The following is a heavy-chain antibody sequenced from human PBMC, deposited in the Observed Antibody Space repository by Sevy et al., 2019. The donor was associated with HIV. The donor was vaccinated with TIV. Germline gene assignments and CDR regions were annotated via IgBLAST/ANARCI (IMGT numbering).Heavy chain of an antibody. CDR3: AKAWGLELRATDAFDI. J-gene: IGHJ3*02. CDR2: ISYDGSNK. CDR1: GFTFSSYG. V-gene: IGHV3-30*18. D-gene: IGHD1-7*01. Sequence: GGSLRLSCAASGFTFSSYGMHWVRQAPGKGLEWVAVISYDGSNKYYADSVKGRFTISRDNSKNTLFLQMNSLRAEDTAVYYCAKAWGLELRATDAFDIWGQGTMVTVSS.